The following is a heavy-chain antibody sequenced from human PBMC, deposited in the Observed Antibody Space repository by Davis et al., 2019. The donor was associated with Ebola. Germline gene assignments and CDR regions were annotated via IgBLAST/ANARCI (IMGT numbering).Heavy chain of an antibody. V-gene: IGHV4-59*01. Sequence: MPSETLSLTCTVSGGSISSYYWSWIRQPPGKGLEWIGYIYYSGGTNYNPSLKSRVTISVDTSKNQFSLKLSSVTAADTAVYYCARATYGDCFDYWGQGTLVTVSS. J-gene: IGHJ4*02. CDR3: ARATYGDCFDY. D-gene: IGHD4-17*01. CDR1: GGSISSYY. CDR2: IYYSGGT.